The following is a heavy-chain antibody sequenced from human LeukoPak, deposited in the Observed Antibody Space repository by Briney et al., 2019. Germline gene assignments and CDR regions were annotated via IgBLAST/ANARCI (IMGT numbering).Heavy chain of an antibody. Sequence: PGGSLRLSCAASGFTFSSYAMSWVRQAPGKGLEWVSAISGSGGSTYYADSVKGRFTISRDNSKNTLYLQMNSLRAEDTAVYYCAKRGYYYDSSGYYYFDQWGQGTLVTVSS. CDR1: GFTFSSYA. J-gene: IGHJ4*02. D-gene: IGHD3-22*01. CDR3: AKRGYYYDSSGYYYFDQ. CDR2: ISGSGGST. V-gene: IGHV3-23*01.